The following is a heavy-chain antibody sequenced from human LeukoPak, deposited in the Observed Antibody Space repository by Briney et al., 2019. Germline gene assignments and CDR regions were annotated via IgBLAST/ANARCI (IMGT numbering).Heavy chain of an antibody. CDR2: IYYSGNT. CDR3: ARGSTWLDP. D-gene: IGHD6-6*01. J-gene: IGHJ5*02. V-gene: IGHV4-59*01. Sequence: PSETLSLTCSVPGDSINNYYWRWLRQPPGKGLEGIGYIYYSGNTNYNPTLKSRVTISKDTSKKQISLNLSSVTAADTAVYYCARGSTWLDPWGQGTLVTVSS. CDR1: GDSINNYY.